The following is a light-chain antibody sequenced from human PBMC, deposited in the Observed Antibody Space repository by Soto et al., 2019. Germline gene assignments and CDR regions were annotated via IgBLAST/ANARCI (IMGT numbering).Light chain of an antibody. CDR1: QSVSTN. CDR2: GAS. V-gene: IGKV3-15*01. Sequence: EIVMTQSPGTLSVSPGEGAILSCRASQSVSTNLAWYQQKPGQAPRLLIYGASTRATGIPARFSGSGSGTEFTLTISSLQSEDSALYYCQHYSSWPTFGPGTKVDIK. CDR3: QHYSSWPT. J-gene: IGKJ3*01.